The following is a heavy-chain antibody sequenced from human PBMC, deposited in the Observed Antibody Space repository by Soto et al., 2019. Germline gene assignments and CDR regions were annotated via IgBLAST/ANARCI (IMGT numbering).Heavy chain of an antibody. CDR1: GSTFSNYD. CDR3: VREGYSGSYAAF. CDR2: ISFDGSKT. J-gene: IGHJ4*02. D-gene: IGHD1-26*01. V-gene: IGHV3-30*03. Sequence: PGGSLRLSCEASGSTFSNYDMDWVRQAPGKGLEWVAIISFDGSKTYYADSVKGRFTVSRDNSKNTLFLQMNSLRPDDTATYYCVREGYSGSYAAFWGQGSLVTVPS.